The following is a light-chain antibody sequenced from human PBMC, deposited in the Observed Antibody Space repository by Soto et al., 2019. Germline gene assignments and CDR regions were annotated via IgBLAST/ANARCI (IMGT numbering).Light chain of an antibody. V-gene: IGLV2-14*01. J-gene: IGLJ1*01. CDR1: SSDVGDYNY. CDR3: SSYTSSSTYV. CDR2: EVS. Sequence: QSALTQPASVSGSPGQSVTISCTGTSSDVGDYNYVSWYQQHPGKAPKLMIYEVSNRPSGVSNRFSGSKSGNTASLTISGLRAEDEADYYCSSYTSSSTYVFGTGTKLTVL.